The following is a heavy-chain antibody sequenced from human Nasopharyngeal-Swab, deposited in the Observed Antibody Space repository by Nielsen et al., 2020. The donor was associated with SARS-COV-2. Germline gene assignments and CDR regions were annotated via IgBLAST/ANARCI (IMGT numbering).Heavy chain of an antibody. CDR3: AKHPIRIYYYYMDV. Sequence: GESLKISCAVSGFTFSSYAMSWVRQAPGKGLEWVSAISGSGGSTYYADSVKGRFTISRDNSKNTLYLQMNSLRAEDTAVYYCAKHPIRIYYYYMDVWGKGTTVTVSS. J-gene: IGHJ6*03. V-gene: IGHV3-23*01. CDR1: GFTFSSYA. CDR2: ISGSGGST. D-gene: IGHD2/OR15-2a*01.